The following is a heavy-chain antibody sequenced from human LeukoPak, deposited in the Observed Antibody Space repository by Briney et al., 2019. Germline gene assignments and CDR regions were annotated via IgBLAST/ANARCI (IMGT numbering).Heavy chain of an antibody. Sequence: PGGSLRLSCAASGFTFSSYEMSWVRQASGKGLEWVSYISSSGSTIYYADSVKGRFTISRDNAKNSLYLQMNSLRAEDTAVYYCARVSYSRDEIDYWGQGTLVTVSS. CDR2: ISSSGSTI. CDR1: GFTFSSYE. D-gene: IGHD6-13*01. J-gene: IGHJ4*02. V-gene: IGHV3-48*03. CDR3: ARVSYSRDEIDY.